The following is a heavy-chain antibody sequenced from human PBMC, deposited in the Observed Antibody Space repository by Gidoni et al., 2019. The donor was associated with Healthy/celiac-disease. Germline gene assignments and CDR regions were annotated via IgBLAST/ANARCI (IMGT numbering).Heavy chain of an antibody. J-gene: IGHJ4*02. D-gene: IGHD1-26*01. CDR2: INHSGST. Sequence: QVQLQQWGAGLLKPSETLSLTCAVYGGSFSGYYWSWIRQPPGKGLEWIGEINHSGSTNYNPSLKSRVTISVDTSKNQFSLKLSSVTAADTAVYYCARGPISGSYYVPFDYWGQGTLVTVSS. CDR1: GGSFSGYY. CDR3: ARGPISGSYYVPFDY. V-gene: IGHV4-34*01.